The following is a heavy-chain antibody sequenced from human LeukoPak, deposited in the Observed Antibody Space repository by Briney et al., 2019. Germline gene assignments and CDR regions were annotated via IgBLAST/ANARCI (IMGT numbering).Heavy chain of an antibody. D-gene: IGHD3-10*01. CDR3: ARYGSGSYSFGMDV. CDR2: IYYSGST. V-gene: IGHV4-59*08. Sequence: SSETLSLTCTGSGGSISSYYWSWIRQPPGKGLEWIGYIYYSGSTNYNPSLKSRVTISVDTSKNQFSLKLSSVTAADTAVYYCARYGSGSYSFGMDVWGQGTTVTVSS. CDR1: GGSISSYY. J-gene: IGHJ6*02.